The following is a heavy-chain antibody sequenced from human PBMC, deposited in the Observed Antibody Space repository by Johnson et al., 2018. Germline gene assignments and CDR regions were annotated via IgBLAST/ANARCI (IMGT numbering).Heavy chain of an antibody. D-gene: IGHD6-13*01. V-gene: IGHV4-34*01. Sequence: QVQLQQWGAGLLKPSETLSLTCAVYGGSFSGYYWSWIRQPPGKGLEWIGEINHSGSTNYNPSLKSRVTISVDTSKNQFSLKLSSVTAADTAGYYCARGQQLVNYYYYYMDVWGKGTTVTVSS. J-gene: IGHJ6*03. CDR1: GGSFSGYY. CDR3: ARGQQLVNYYYYYMDV. CDR2: INHSGST.